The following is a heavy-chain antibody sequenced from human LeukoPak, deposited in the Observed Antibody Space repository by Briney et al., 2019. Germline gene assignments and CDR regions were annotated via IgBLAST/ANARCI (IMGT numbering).Heavy chain of an antibody. CDR2: ISGSGDNT. Sequence: GGSLRLSCAASGFTFSSYAMSWVRQAPGKGLEWVSSISGSGDNTYYADSVKGRFTISRDNSKNTLYLQMNTLRAEDTALYYCAKQGNAYDVWGQGTLVTVSS. V-gene: IGHV3-23*01. CDR1: GFTFSSYA. J-gene: IGHJ3*01. CDR3: AKQGNAYDV.